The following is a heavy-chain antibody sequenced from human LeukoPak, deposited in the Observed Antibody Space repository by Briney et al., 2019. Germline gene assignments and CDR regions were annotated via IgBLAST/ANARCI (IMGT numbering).Heavy chain of an antibody. Sequence: SETLSLTCAVYGGSFSGYYRSWIRQPPGKGLEWIGEINHSGSTNYNPSLKSRVTISVDTSKNQFSLKLSSVTAADTAVYYCASWAPYYFDYWGQGTLVTVSS. CDR2: INHSGST. CDR1: GGSFSGYY. CDR3: ASWAPYYFDY. V-gene: IGHV4-34*01. J-gene: IGHJ4*02. D-gene: IGHD3-16*01.